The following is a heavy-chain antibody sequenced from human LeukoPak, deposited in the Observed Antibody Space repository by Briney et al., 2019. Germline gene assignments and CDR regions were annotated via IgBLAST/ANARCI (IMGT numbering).Heavy chain of an antibody. CDR1: GFTFSNYG. CDR2: ISYDGSNK. Sequence: GGSLRLSCAASGFTFSNYGMHWVRQAPGKGLEWVAVISYDGSNKYYVDSVKGRFTISRDNSKNTLYLQMNSLRAEDTAVYYCAKGLEQWLPSGYFPHWGQGTLVTVSS. D-gene: IGHD6-19*01. J-gene: IGHJ1*01. CDR3: AKGLEQWLPSGYFPH. V-gene: IGHV3-30*18.